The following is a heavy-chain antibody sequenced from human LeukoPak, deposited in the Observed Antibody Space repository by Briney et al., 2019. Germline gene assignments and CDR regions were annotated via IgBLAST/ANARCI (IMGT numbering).Heavy chain of an antibody. V-gene: IGHV4-31*03. CDR3: ARLGEAWLPIDY. CDR1: GGSISSGGYY. CDR2: IYYSGST. Sequence: SETLSLTCTVSGGSISSGGYYWSWIRQHPGKGLEWIGYIYYSGSTYYNPSLKSRVTISVDTSKNQFSLKLSSVTAADTAVYYCARLGEAWLPIDYWGQGTLVTVSS. J-gene: IGHJ4*02. D-gene: IGHD6-19*01.